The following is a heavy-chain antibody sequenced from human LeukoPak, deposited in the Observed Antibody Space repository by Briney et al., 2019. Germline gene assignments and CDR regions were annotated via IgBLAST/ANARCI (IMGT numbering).Heavy chain of an antibody. D-gene: IGHD6-13*01. CDR3: AKDGYSSIPGFHFEY. CDR1: GYTFTSYA. V-gene: IGHV1-3*01. J-gene: IGHJ4*02. CDR2: INAGNGNT. Sequence: GASVKVSCKASGYTFTSYAMHWVRQAPGQRLEWMGWINAGNGNTKYSQKFQGRVTITRDTSASTAYMELSSLRVEDAAVYYCAKDGYSSIPGFHFEYWGQGTPVTVSS.